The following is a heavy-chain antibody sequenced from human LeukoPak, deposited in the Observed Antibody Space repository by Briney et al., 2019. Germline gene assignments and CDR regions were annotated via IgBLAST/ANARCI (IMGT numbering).Heavy chain of an antibody. CDR1: GGSFSGYY. CDR2: IYYSGST. CDR3: ARDPRYSYGYTPFDY. J-gene: IGHJ4*02. V-gene: IGHV4-59*01. D-gene: IGHD5-18*01. Sequence: SETLSLTCAVYGGSFSGYYWSWIRQPPGKGLEWIGSIYYSGSTNYNPSLKSRVTISVDTSKNQFSLKLSSVTAADTAVYYCARDPRYSYGYTPFDYWGQGTLVTVSS.